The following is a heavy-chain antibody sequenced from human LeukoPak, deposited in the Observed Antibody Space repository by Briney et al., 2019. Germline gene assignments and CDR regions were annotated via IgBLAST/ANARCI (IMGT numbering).Heavy chain of an antibody. Sequence: GGSLRLSCATSGFTFSGTWMTWVRQTPRRGLECVANIKPDGSTKYYPDSVKGRFTVSRDNAKNSLYLQMNSLRVEDTGIYYCTSDLHHVRGGWGQRTLVTVSS. CDR1: GFTFSGTW. CDR2: IKPDGSTK. V-gene: IGHV3-7*01. J-gene: IGHJ4*02. CDR3: TSDLHHVRGG. D-gene: IGHD2-15*01.